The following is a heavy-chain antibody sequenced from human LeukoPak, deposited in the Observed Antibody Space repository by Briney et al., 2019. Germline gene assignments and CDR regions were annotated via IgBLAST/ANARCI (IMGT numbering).Heavy chain of an antibody. CDR2: ISGSGGST. Sequence: GGSLRLSCAASGFTFSSYGMSWVRQAPGKGLEWVSAISGSGGSTYYADSVKGRFTISRDNSKNTLYLQMNSLRAEDTAVYYCATRGPYYDILTGYLYWGQGTLVTVSS. CDR3: ATRGPYYDILTGYLY. CDR1: GFTFSSYG. D-gene: IGHD3-9*01. V-gene: IGHV3-23*01. J-gene: IGHJ4*02.